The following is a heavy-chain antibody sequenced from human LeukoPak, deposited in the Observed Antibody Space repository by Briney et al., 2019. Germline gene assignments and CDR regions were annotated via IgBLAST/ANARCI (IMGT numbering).Heavy chain of an antibody. D-gene: IGHD3-3*01. CDR1: GYTLTELS. V-gene: IGHV1-24*01. CDR2: FDPEDGET. Sequence: ASMKVSCKVSGYTLTELSMHWVRQAPGKGLEWMGGFDPEDGETIYAQKFQGRVTMTEDTSTDTAYMELSSLRSEDTAVYYCATGVTDFWSGYNDYWGQGTLVTVSS. J-gene: IGHJ4*02. CDR3: ATGVTDFWSGYNDY.